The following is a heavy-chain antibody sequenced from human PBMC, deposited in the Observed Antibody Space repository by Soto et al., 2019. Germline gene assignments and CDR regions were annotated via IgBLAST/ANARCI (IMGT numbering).Heavy chain of an antibody. CDR1: GGTFSSYA. J-gene: IGHJ6*02. CDR2: IIPMFGSR. Sequence: QVQLLQSGAEVKRPGSSVKVSCKASGGTFSSYAISWVRQAPGQGLEWMGGIIPMFGSRNYGQKFQGRVTVTVDESMTTDYMELSSLRSEDTAVYYCARAPRGDVGFGGAEDYYYYYGMDVWGQGTTVTVSS. V-gene: IGHV1-69*01. D-gene: IGHD3-10*01. CDR3: ARAPRGDVGFGGAEDYYYYYGMDV.